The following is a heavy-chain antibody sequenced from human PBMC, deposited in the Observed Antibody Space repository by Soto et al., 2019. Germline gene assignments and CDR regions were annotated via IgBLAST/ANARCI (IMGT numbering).Heavy chain of an antibody. CDR3: ARDRAAGGY. V-gene: IGHV3-48*03. D-gene: IGHD6-13*01. Sequence: EVQLVESGGGLAQPGGSLRLSCVASGFSFSDYEMNWVRQAPGKGLEWVAYISRGGSTIHYADSVRGRFTVSRDNARNSLYLQMNTLSVEDTALYYCARDRAAGGYWGQGTLVTVSS. CDR2: ISRGGSTI. CDR1: GFSFSDYE. J-gene: IGHJ4*02.